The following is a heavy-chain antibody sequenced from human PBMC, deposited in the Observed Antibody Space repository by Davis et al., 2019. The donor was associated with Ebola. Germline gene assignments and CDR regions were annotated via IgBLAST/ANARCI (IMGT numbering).Heavy chain of an antibody. CDR2: TYYNSKWFH. Sequence: HSQTLSLTCAISGDSVSGSNGAWNWIRQPPSRGLEWLGRTYYNSKWFHDYAPSVKTRITINPDTSRNHFSLQLNSVTPEDTAVYYCARGWFRGSFDYWGQGTPVTVFS. D-gene: IGHD3-10*01. J-gene: IGHJ4*02. CDR1: GDSVSGSNGA. CDR3: ARGWFRGSFDY. V-gene: IGHV6-1*01.